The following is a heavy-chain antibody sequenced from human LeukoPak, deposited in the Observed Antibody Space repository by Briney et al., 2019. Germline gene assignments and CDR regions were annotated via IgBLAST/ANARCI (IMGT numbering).Heavy chain of an antibody. Sequence: SVKVSCKAPEGTLSSYALSWVRQAPGQGLEWMGRIIPVLTLTNYEQKFQDRLTIIADKATSTAYMELTNLTSADTAVYFCAQGSGSGNYALGRWGQGTLVTVSS. CDR1: EGTLSSYA. J-gene: IGHJ4*02. D-gene: IGHD3-10*01. V-gene: IGHV1-69*04. CDR2: IIPVLTLT. CDR3: AQGSGSGNYALGR.